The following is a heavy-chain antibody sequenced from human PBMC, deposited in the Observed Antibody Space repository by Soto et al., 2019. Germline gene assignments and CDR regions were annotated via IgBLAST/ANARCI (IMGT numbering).Heavy chain of an antibody. CDR1: GYTFTSYG. Sequence: QVQLVQSGAEVKKPGASVKVSCKASGYTFTSYGISWVRQAPGQGLEWMGWISAYNGNTNYAQKLQGRVTMTTDTRQSSAYMVLGRLRSAGTGVYDGAGGITFGGVMDYYGMDVWGQGTTVTVSS. CDR2: ISAYNGNT. V-gene: IGHV1-18*01. CDR3: AGGITFGGVMDYYGMDV. J-gene: IGHJ6*02. D-gene: IGHD3-16*01.